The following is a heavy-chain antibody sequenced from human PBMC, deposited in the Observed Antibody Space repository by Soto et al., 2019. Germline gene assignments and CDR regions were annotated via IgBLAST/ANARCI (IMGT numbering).Heavy chain of an antibody. Sequence: QVQLVESGGGVVQPGRSLRLSCAASGFTFSSYGMHWVRQAPGKGLEWVAVISYDGSNKYYADSVKGRFTISRDNYKNTLYLQMNSLRAEDTAVYYCAKDRDSSGWYLDWFDPWGQGTLVTVSS. D-gene: IGHD6-19*01. CDR2: ISYDGSNK. V-gene: IGHV3-30*18. CDR3: AKDRDSSGWYLDWFDP. J-gene: IGHJ5*02. CDR1: GFTFSSYG.